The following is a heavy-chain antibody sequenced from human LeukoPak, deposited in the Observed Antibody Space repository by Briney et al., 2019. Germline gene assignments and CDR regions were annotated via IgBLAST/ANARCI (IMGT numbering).Heavy chain of an antibody. Sequence: AGGSLRLSCAASDFTFSTYRMSWVRQAPGKGLEWVANIKQDGSEKQYVDSVKGRFTISRDNAKNSLYLQMSSLRAEDTAVYYCTRVEETATTAAIIRKYSYYYYMDVWGKGNTVTVSS. CDR3: TRVEETATTAAIIRKYSYYYYMDV. D-gene: IGHD4-11*01. V-gene: IGHV3-7*01. CDR1: DFTFSTYR. J-gene: IGHJ6*03. CDR2: IKQDGSEK.